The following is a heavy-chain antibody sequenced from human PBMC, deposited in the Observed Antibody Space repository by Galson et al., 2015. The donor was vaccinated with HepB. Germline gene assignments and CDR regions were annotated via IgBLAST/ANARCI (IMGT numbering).Heavy chain of an antibody. CDR3: AKRLSLPPDSSSRILRPYYFDY. V-gene: IGHV3-23*01. D-gene: IGHD6-13*01. Sequence: SLRLSCAASGFTFSSYAMSWVRQAPGKGLEWVSAISGSGGSTYYADSVKGRFTISRDNSKNTLYLQMNSLRAEDTAVYYCAKRLSLPPDSSSRILRPYYFDYWGQGTLVTVSS. CDR1: GFTFSSYA. J-gene: IGHJ4*02. CDR2: ISGSGGST.